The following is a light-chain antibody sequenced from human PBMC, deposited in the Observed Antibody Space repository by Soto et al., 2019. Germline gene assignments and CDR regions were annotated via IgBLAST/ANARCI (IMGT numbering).Light chain of an antibody. CDR3: QSYDSSLIGSV. J-gene: IGLJ2*01. V-gene: IGLV1-40*01. Sequence: QSVLTQPPSVSGAPGQRVTISCTGSSSNIGAGFDVHWYQHLPRAAPKLLIYANSNRPSGVPDRFSGSKSGNSASLAITGLQAEYEADYYCQSYDSSLIGSVFGGGTKLTVL. CDR1: SSNIGAGFD. CDR2: ANS.